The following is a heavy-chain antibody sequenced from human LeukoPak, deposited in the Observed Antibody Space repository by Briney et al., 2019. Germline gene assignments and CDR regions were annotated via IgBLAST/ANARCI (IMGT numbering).Heavy chain of an antibody. V-gene: IGHV4-59*12. CDR1: CRSISSYY. CDR3: QRTQHPTMFVLVLSTSYNWFDP. J-gene: IGHJ5*02. CDR2: IYCSWST. Sequence: SETLSLTCTVSCRSISSYYWSWIRQPPGKGLEWIGYIYCSWSTNYNPSLKRRVTISVDTSKNEFSLKLSSVTAADTAVAGCQRTQHPTMFVLVLSTSYNWFDPWGQGTLVTVSS. D-gene: IGHD3-10*02.